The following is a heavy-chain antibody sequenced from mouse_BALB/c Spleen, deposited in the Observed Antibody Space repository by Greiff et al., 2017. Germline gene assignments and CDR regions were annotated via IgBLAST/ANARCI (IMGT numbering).Heavy chain of an antibody. CDR3: ARCDYGGYFDV. D-gene: IGHD2-4*01. CDR2: IDPYNGGT. Sequence: EVKVVESGPELVKPGASVKVSCKASGYAFTSYNMYWVKQSHGKSLEWIGYIDPYNGGTSYNQKFKGKATLTVDKSSSTAYMHLNSLTSEDSAVYYCARCDYGGYFDVWGAGTTVTVSS. J-gene: IGHJ1*01. CDR1: GYAFTSYN. V-gene: IGHV1S135*01.